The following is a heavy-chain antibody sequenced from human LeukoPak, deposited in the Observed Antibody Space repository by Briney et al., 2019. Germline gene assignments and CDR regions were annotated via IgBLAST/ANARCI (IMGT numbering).Heavy chain of an antibody. V-gene: IGHV3-7*01. D-gene: IGHD2-2*01. CDR1: GFTFSAYW. J-gene: IGHJ5*02. Sequence: GGSLRLSCAASGFTFSAYWMTWVRQPPGKGLEWVANIRQDSSESYYVDSMKGRFTISRDNAKNTVYLQMSSLRAEDTAVYYCAREGVFCVRNCISNSGARFDPRGQGTLVTVSS. CDR3: AREGVFCVRNCISNSGARFDP. CDR2: IRQDSSES.